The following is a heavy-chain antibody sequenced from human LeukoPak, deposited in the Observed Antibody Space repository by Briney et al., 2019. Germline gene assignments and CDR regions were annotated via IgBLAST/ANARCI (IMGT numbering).Heavy chain of an antibody. CDR3: AKASTPEYYFDY. Sequence: GGSLRLSCAASGFTFSIYAMNWVRQAPGKGLEWVSGISGSDGSTYYADSVKGRFTISRDNSKNTLYLQMNSLRAEDTAVYYCAKASTPEYYFDYWGQGTLVTVSS. V-gene: IGHV3-23*01. J-gene: IGHJ4*02. CDR1: GFTFSIYA. CDR2: ISGSDGST.